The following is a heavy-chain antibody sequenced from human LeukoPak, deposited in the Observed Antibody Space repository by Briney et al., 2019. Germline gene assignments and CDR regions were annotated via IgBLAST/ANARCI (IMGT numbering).Heavy chain of an antibody. J-gene: IGHJ3*01. CDR2: IYPGDSTT. CDR3: ARRGYSPSDAVDV. D-gene: IGHD3-22*01. Sequence: GESLKISCKGSGYSFTNYWIGWVRQMPGKGLEWMGTIYPGDSTTKYSPSFEGQVLISVDKSISTAYLHWGSLKASDTAMYFCARRGYSPSDAVDVWGQGTMVTVS. V-gene: IGHV5-51*01. CDR1: GYSFTNYW.